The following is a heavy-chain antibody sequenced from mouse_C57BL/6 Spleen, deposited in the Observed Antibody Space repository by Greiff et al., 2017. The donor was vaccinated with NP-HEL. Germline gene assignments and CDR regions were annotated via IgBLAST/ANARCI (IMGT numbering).Heavy chain of an antibody. Sequence: VQLQQSGPGLVQPSQSLSITCTVSGFSLTSYGVHWVRQSPGKGLEWLGVIWRGGSTDYNAAFMSRLSITKDNSKSQVFFKMNSLQADDTAIYYCAKMVTTVPYAMDYWGQGTSVTVSS. CDR1: GFSLTSYG. D-gene: IGHD2-2*01. V-gene: IGHV2-5*01. CDR3: AKMVTTVPYAMDY. J-gene: IGHJ4*01. CDR2: IWRGGST.